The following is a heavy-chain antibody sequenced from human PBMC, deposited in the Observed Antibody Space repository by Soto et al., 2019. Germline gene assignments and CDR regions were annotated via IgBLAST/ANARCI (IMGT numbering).Heavy chain of an antibody. D-gene: IGHD3-3*01. Sequence: GSLRLSCAASGFTFDDYGMSWVRQAPGKGLEWVSGINWNGGSTGYADSVKGRFTISRDNAKNSLYLQMNSLRAEDTALYYCARTEYYDFWSGYNRALDYWGQGTLVTVSS. CDR1: GFTFDDYG. CDR2: INWNGGST. CDR3: ARTEYYDFWSGYNRALDY. V-gene: IGHV3-20*04. J-gene: IGHJ4*02.